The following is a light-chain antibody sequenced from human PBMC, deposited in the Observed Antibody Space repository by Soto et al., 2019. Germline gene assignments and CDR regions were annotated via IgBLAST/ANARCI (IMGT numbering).Light chain of an antibody. V-gene: IGKV1-12*01. J-gene: IGKJ2*01. CDR1: QGVSTW. Sequence: DVQMTQSPSSVSASVGDRVTITCRASQGVSTWLAWYQQKPGKAPKLLISAVSTLQRGVPSRFSGSGSATDFTLTITNLQPEDSATYFCQQANSFPYTFGRGTKLEIK. CDR3: QQANSFPYT. CDR2: AVS.